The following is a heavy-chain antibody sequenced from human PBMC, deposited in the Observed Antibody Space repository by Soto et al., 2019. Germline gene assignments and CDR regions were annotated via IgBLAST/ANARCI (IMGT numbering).Heavy chain of an antibody. CDR2: ISGSGGST. D-gene: IGHD2-8*01. V-gene: IGHV3-23*01. J-gene: IGHJ6*02. Sequence: PGVSLRLSCAASGFSFGSYAMSCVSQAPGKGLEWVSAISGSGGSTYYAASVKGRFTISRDNSKNTLYRQMNSLRAEDTAVYYCAKATNMMAPDVWGQGTTVTVYS. CDR3: AKATNMMAPDV. CDR1: GFSFGSYA.